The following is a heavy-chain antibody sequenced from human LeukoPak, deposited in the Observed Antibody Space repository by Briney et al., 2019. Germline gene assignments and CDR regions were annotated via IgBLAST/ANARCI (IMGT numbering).Heavy chain of an antibody. CDR3: ARVYDFWSGYTLDH. D-gene: IGHD3-3*01. CDR1: GFTFSSYW. V-gene: IGHV3-7*01. J-gene: IGHJ5*02. Sequence: GGSLRLSCAASGFTFSSYWMSWVRQAPGKGLEWVANIKQDGSEKYYVDSVKGRFTISRDNAKNTLYLQMNSLRAEDTAVYYCARVYDFWSGYTLDHWGQGTLVTVSS. CDR2: IKQDGSEK.